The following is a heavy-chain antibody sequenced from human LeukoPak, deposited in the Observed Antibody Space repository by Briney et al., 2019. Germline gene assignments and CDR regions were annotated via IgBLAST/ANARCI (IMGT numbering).Heavy chain of an antibody. CDR2: IYYSGST. CDR1: GGSISSGSYY. J-gene: IGHJ5*02. V-gene: IGHV4-61*10. D-gene: IGHD3-10*01. CDR3: ARGGYYGSGNDFRFDP. Sequence: SQTLSLTCTVSGGSISSGSYYWSWIRQPAGKGLEWIGYIYYSGSTNYKPSLKSRVTISVDTSKNQFSLKLSSVTAADTAVYYCARGGYYGSGNDFRFDPWGQGTLVTVSP.